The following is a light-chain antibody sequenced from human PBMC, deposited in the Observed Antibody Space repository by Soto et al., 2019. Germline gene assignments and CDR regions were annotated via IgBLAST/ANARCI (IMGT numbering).Light chain of an antibody. Sequence: QSVLTQPASVSGSLGQSITISCTGTSSDIGGYKYVSWYQQHPGKAPKLIIFEVSNRPSGVSDRFSGSNPGNTASLTISGLQAGDEADYYCTSYSRYRVLVFGGGTKVTVL. CDR2: EVS. CDR1: SSDIGGYKY. V-gene: IGLV2-14*01. J-gene: IGLJ3*02. CDR3: TSYSRYRVLV.